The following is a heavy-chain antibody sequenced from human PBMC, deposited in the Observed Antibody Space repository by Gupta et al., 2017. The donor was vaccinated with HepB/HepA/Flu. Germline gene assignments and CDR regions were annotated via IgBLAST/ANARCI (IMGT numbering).Heavy chain of an antibody. V-gene: IGHV3-23*01. D-gene: IGHD2-8*01. CDR1: GFAFHMYA. CDR2: ITDNGGDT. Sequence: EVQLLDSGGGLVQPGGSLPLSRAASGFAFHMYAMSWVRQAPGKGLEWVSGITDNGGDTYYADSVNGRFTISRDNSKNTVYLQMNSLRAEDTAIYFCVKDYYGTNSMFDYWGQGTLVIVSS. CDR3: VKDYYGTNSMFDY. J-gene: IGHJ4*02.